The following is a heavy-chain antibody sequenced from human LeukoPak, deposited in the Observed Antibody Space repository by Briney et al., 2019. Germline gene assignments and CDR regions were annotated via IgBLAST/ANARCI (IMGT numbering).Heavy chain of an antibody. CDR3: ARCIRSSSWNPRGFDY. CDR1: GVSISSGGYY. J-gene: IGHJ4*02. Sequence: SETLSLTCTVSGVSISSGGYYWSWIRQPPGKGLDGMGNIYYSGSTYYNPSLKSRVTISVDTSKNQFSLKLSSVTAADTAVYYCARCIRSSSWNPRGFDYWGQGTLVTVSS. CDR2: IYYSGST. D-gene: IGHD6-13*01. V-gene: IGHV4-31*03.